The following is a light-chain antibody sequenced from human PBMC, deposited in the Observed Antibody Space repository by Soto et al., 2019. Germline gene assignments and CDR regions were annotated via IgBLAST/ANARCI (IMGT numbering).Light chain of an antibody. V-gene: IGKV1-39*01. J-gene: IGKJ5*01. CDR3: QQGYSTPIT. CDR1: QSISSY. CDR2: AAS. Sequence: DIQMTQSPSSLSASLGDRVAITCRASQSISSYLNWYQQKPGKAPKVLIYAASNLQSGVPSRFSGSGSGTDFALTISSLQPEDFATYYCQQGYSTPITFGQGTRLEIK.